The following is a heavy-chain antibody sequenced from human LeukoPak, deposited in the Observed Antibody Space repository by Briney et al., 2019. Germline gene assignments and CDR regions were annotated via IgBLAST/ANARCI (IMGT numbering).Heavy chain of an antibody. J-gene: IGHJ4*02. CDR1: GFTFSSYS. Sequence: GGSLRLSCAASGFTFSSYSMNWVRQAPGKGLEWVSSISSSSSYIYHADSVKGRFTISRDNAKNSLYLQMNSLRAEDTAVYYCARGGRYSSSWFDYWGQGTLVTVSS. CDR2: ISSSSSYI. D-gene: IGHD6-13*01. V-gene: IGHV3-21*01. CDR3: ARGGRYSSSWFDY.